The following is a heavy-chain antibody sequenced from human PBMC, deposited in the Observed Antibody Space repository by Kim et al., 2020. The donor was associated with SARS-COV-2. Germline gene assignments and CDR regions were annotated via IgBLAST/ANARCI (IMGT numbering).Heavy chain of an antibody. J-gene: IGHJ4*02. Sequence: NCNPHLKGRVTMSVDTAKNHFSLKLGSVTAADTAVYYCARDTGPGVFDYWGQGTLVTVSS. CDR3: ARDTGPGVFDY. D-gene: IGHD2-8*01. V-gene: IGHV4-4*07.